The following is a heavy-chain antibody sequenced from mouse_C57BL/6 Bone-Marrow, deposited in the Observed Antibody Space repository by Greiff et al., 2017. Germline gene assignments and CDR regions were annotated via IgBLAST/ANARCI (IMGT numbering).Heavy chain of an antibody. V-gene: IGHV1-82*01. CDR1: GYAFSSSW. Sequence: QVQLQQSGPELVKPGASVKISCKASGYAFSSSWMNWVKQRPGKGLEWIGRIYPGDGDTNYNGKFKGKATLTADKSSSTAYMQLSSLTSEDSAVYFCARSLGYYGYWGQGTTLTVYS. CDR2: IYPGDGDT. J-gene: IGHJ2*01. D-gene: IGHD1-1*01. CDR3: ARSLGYYGY.